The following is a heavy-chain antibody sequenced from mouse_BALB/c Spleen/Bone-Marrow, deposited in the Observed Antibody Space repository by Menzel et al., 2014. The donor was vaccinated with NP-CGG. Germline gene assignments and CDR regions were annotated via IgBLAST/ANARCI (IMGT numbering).Heavy chain of an antibody. CDR2: IYPGDGDT. CDR3: ARGGISVDY. J-gene: IGHJ2*01. Sequence: SRAELVRPGSSVKISCKASGYAFSGYWMNWVRQRPGQGLEWIGQIYPGDGDTDYNGKFKGKATLTADKSSSTAYMQLSSLTSEDSAVCFCARGGISVDYWGQGTTLTVSS. CDR1: GYAFSGYW. V-gene: IGHV1-80*01.